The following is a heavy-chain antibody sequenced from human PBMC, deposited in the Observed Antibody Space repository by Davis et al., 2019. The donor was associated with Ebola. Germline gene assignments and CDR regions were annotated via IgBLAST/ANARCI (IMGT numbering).Heavy chain of an antibody. CDR1: VVHINIHD. V-gene: IGHV4-59*03. D-gene: IGHD3-10*01. Sequence: PSETLSLTCTSSVVHINIHDWSWSRQRRGKRQVWFGSIFYTRSAYYNSSLASRATISVDTSKNQFSLKLTSVTAADTAMYYCSERGSSVWGQGALVNVSS. J-gene: IGHJ4*02. CDR2: IFYTRSA. CDR3: SERGSSV.